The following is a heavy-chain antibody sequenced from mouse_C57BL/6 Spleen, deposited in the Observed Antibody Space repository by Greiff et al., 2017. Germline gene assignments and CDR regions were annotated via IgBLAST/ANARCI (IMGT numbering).Heavy chain of an antibody. Sequence: QVQLKQSGAELVKPGASVKLSCKASGYTFTEYTIHWVKQRSGQGLEWIGWFYPGSGSIKYNEKFKDKATLTADKSSSTVYMELSRLTSEDSAVYFCARHEEGYSNYVNYAMDYWGQGTSVTVSS. D-gene: IGHD2-5*01. J-gene: IGHJ4*01. CDR2: FYPGSGSI. V-gene: IGHV1-62-2*01. CDR3: ARHEEGYSNYVNYAMDY. CDR1: GYTFTEYT.